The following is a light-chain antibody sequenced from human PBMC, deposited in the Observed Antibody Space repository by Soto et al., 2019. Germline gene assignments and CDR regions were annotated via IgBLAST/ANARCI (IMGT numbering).Light chain of an antibody. J-gene: IGLJ1*01. Sequence: QSVLTQPASVSGSPGQSITISCTGTSSDVGGYNYVSWYQQHPGKAPKLMTYDVSNRPSGVSNRFSGSKSGNTASLTISGLQAEDEADYYCSSYTSRSTLYVFGTGTKLTVL. V-gene: IGLV2-14*03. CDR3: SSYTSRSTLYV. CDR2: DVS. CDR1: SSDVGGYNY.